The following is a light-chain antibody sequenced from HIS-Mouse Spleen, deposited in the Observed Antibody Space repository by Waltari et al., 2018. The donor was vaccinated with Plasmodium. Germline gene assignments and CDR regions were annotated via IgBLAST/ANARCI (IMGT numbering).Light chain of an antibody. CDR2: KDS. J-gene: IGLJ3*02. V-gene: IGLV3-27*01. CDR3: YSAADNNRV. Sequence: SYELTQPSSVSVSPGQTARITCSGDVLAKKYARWFQQKPGQAPVLGIYKDSERPSGIPERFPGASSGTTVTLTISGAQVEDEADYYCYSAADNNRVFGGGTKLTVL. CDR1: VLAKKY.